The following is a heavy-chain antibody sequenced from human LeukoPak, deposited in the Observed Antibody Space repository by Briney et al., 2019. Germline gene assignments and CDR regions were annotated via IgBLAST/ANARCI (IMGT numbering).Heavy chain of an antibody. J-gene: IGHJ4*02. CDR1: GYTFTSYA. CDR2: INAGNGNT. CDR3: ARDVGYGDFSGLRYFDY. D-gene: IGHD4-17*01. V-gene: IGHV1-3*01. Sequence: ASVKVSCKASGYTFTSYAMHWVRQAPGQRLEWMGWINAGNGNTKYSQKFQGRVTITRDTSASTAYMELSSLRSEDTAVYYCARDVGYGDFSGLRYFDYWGQGTLVTVSS.